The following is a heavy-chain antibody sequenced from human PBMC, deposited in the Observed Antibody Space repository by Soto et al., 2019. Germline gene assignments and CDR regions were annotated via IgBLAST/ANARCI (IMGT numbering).Heavy chain of an antibody. D-gene: IGHD3-3*01. V-gene: IGHV3-33*01. CDR2: IWYDGSNK. Sequence: QVQLVESGGGVVQPGRSLRLSCAASGFTFSSYGMHWVRQAPGKGLEWVAVIWYDGSNKYYADSVKGRFTISRDNSKNTLYLQMNSLRAEDTAVYYCARDLEGFWSGYYPSPGYYYGMDVWGQGTTVTVSS. J-gene: IGHJ6*02. CDR3: ARDLEGFWSGYYPSPGYYYGMDV. CDR1: GFTFSSYG.